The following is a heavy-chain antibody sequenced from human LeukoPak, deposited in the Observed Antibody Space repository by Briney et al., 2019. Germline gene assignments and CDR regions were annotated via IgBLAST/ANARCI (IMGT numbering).Heavy chain of an antibody. D-gene: IGHD2-2*02. CDR3: AKRVVPAAIAGFIDY. Sequence: GGSLRLSCAASGFTFSSYAMSWVRQAPGKGLEWVSAVSGSGGSVSYADSVQGRFTISRDNSKNTLYLQMNSLRAEDTAVYYCAKRVVPAAIAGFIDYWGQGTLVTVSS. V-gene: IGHV3-23*01. CDR1: GFTFSSYA. J-gene: IGHJ4*02. CDR2: VSGSGGSV.